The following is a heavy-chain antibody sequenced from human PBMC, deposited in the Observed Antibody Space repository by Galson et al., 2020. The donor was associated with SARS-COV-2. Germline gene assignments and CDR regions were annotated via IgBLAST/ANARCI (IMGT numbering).Heavy chain of an antibody. Sequence: ASVTVSCKASGYTFTSYAMHWVRQAPGQRLEWMGWINAGNGNTKYSQKFQGRVTITRDTSASTAYMELSSLRSEDTAVYYCARGTVLRYFDWLPEQDAFEIGGQGRMVTVSS. CDR3: ARGTVLRYFDWLPEQDAFEI. CDR2: INAGNGNT. V-gene: IGHV1-3*01. J-gene: IGHJ3*02. D-gene: IGHD3-9*01. CDR1: GYTFTSYA.